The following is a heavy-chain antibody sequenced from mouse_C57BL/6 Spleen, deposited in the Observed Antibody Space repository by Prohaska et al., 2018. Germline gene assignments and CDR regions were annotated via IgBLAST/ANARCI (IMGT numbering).Heavy chain of an antibody. V-gene: IGHV6-3*01. Sequence: EVKLEESGGGLVQPGGSMKLSCVASGFTFSNYWMNWVRQSPEKGLAWVAQIRLKSDNYATHYAESVKGRFTISSDDSKSSVYLQMNNLRAEDTGIYYCTADPNAYWGQGTLVTVSA. CDR2: IRLKSDNYAT. CDR1: GFTFSNYW. CDR3: TADPNAY. J-gene: IGHJ3*01.